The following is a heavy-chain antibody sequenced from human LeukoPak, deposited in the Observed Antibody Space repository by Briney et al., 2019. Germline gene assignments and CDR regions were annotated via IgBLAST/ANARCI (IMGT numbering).Heavy chain of an antibody. CDR3: ARRVGARQYYFDY. CDR2: ISSSSYI. CDR1: GFTFSSYS. Sequence: PGGSLRLSCAASGFTFSSYSMNWVRQAPGKGLEWVSSISSSSYIYYADSVKGRFTISRDNAKNSLYLQMNSLRAEDTAVYYCARRVGARQYYFDYWGQGTLVTVSS. J-gene: IGHJ4*02. D-gene: IGHD1-26*01. V-gene: IGHV3-21*01.